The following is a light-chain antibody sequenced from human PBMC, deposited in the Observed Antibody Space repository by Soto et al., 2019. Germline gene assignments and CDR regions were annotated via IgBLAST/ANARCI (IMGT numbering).Light chain of an antibody. V-gene: IGKV1-9*01. CDR3: QHLYSFPLT. CDR1: QGISTY. Sequence: DLQLTQSPSFLSASVGDRVTITCRASQGISTYLAWYQQKPGKAPNRLVYAASTLQSGVPSRFSGSGSGTEFTLTISSLRPEDFATYYCQHLYSFPLTFGGGTKVEIK. CDR2: AAS. J-gene: IGKJ4*01.